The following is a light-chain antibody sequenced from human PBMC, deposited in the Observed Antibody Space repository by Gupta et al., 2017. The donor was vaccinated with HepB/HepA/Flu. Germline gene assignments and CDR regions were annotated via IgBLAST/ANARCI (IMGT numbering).Light chain of an antibody. CDR3: QSGDSSGTHQV. CDR1: ALPKKY. J-gene: IGLJ3*02. Sequence: ELTQPPSVSVSPGQTARITCSGDALPKKYAYWYKQKPGQAPVLVIYKDNERPSGIPERFSGSSSWTIVTLTISGVQAEDEADYYCQSGDSSGTHQVFCGGTKLTVL. V-gene: IGLV3-25*03. CDR2: KDN.